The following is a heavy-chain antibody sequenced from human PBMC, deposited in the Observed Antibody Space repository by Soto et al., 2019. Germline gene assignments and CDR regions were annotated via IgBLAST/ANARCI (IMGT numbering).Heavy chain of an antibody. D-gene: IGHD6-19*01. J-gene: IGHJ4*02. CDR2: INYSGSP. CDR3: ARRHAPRYSRGNNYFDL. Sequence: PSETLSLTCTVSRVSIYSGSYHWAWIRQPPGKGLEWIGGINYSGSPYYNPSLKSRVTISVDTSKNQFALILSSVTAADTAVYHCARRHAPRYSRGNNYFDLWGLGTLVTRLL. V-gene: IGHV4-39*01. CDR1: RVSIYSGSYH.